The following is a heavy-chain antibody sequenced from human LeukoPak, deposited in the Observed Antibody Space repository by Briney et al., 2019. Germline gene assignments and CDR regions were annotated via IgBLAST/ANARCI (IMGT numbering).Heavy chain of an antibody. J-gene: IGHJ6*02. CDR1: GGTFSGYY. CDR2: SNDSGGT. CDR3: ARVSFGSGSYGYYYYGMDV. D-gene: IGHD3-10*01. Sequence: SETLSLTCAVYGGTFSGYYWSWIRQPPGKRLEWVGESNDSGGTNYNPSLKSRVTISVDTSKNQFSLKLSSVTAADTAVYYCARVSFGSGSYGYYYYGMDVWGQGTTVTVSS. V-gene: IGHV4-34*01.